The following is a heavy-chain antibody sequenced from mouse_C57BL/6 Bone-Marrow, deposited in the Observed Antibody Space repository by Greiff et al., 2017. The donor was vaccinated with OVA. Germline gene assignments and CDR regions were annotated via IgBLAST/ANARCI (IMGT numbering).Heavy chain of an antibody. CDR3: ARSEVLRRDYAMGD. J-gene: IGHJ4*01. CDR2: IDPNSGGT. Sequence: QVQLQQPGAELVKPGASVKLSCKASGYTFTSYWMHWVKQRPGRGLVWIGRIDPNSGGTKYNEKFKSKVTLTVDKPSSTAYVQLSRLTAEDSAVYYCARSEVLRRDYAMGDWGQGTSVTVAS. CDR1: GYTFTSYW. D-gene: IGHD1-1*01. V-gene: IGHV1-72*01.